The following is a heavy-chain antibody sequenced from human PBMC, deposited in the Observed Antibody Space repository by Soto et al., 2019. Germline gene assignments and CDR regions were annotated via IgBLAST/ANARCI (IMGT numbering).Heavy chain of an antibody. Sequence: PSETLSLTCAVYGGSFSGYYWSWIRQPPGKGLEWIGEINHSGSTNYNPSLKSRVTISVDTSKNQFSLKLSSVTAADTAVYYCARGFRMRNFWSGYYTDEGYYYGMDVWGQGTTVTVSS. CDR2: INHSGST. CDR1: GGSFSGYY. D-gene: IGHD3-3*01. V-gene: IGHV4-34*01. J-gene: IGHJ6*02. CDR3: ARGFRMRNFWSGYYTDEGYYYGMDV.